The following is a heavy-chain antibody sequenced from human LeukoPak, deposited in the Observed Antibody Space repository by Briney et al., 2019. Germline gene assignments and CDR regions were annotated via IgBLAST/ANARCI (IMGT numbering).Heavy chain of an antibody. J-gene: IGHJ4*02. V-gene: IGHV3-64D*09. CDR2: ISRNGGST. CDR3: VKDLRSDFMGVLSRYLSY. CDR1: GFTFSSFA. Sequence: GGSLRLSCSASGFTFSSFAMHWVRQAPGKGLEYVAAISRNGGSTYYADSVKGRFTISRDNSKNTLYLQMSSLRAEDTAVYLCVKDLRSDFMGVLSRYLSYWGQGTLATVSS. D-gene: IGHD2/OR15-2a*01.